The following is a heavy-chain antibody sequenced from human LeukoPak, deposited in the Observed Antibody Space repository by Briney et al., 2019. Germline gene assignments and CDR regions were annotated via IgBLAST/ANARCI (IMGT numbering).Heavy chain of an antibody. CDR1: GFTFSSYA. Sequence: GRSLRLSCAASGFTFSSYAMHWVRQAPGKGLEWVAVISYDGSNKYYADSVKGRFTISRDNSKNTLYLQMNSLRAEDTAVYYCARDSVFQAVAGTDFDYWGQGTLVTVSS. V-gene: IGHV3-30-3*01. CDR3: ARDSVFQAVAGTDFDY. CDR2: ISYDGSNK. J-gene: IGHJ4*02. D-gene: IGHD6-19*01.